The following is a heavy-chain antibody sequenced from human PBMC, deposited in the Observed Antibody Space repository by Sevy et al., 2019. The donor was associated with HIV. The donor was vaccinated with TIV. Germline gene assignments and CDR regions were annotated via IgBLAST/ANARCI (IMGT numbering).Heavy chain of an antibody. V-gene: IGHV3-74*01. D-gene: IGHD5-12*01. Sequence: GGSLRLSCAASGFTFSNYWMHWVRQAPGKGLVWVSRINPGGTSTDYADSVKGRFTISRDNAKNSLYLQMNSLRAEDRDVYYCSRAITVEGRGVDYWGQGTLVTVSS. CDR3: SRAITVEGRGVDY. J-gene: IGHJ4*02. CDR1: GFTFSNYW. CDR2: INPGGTST.